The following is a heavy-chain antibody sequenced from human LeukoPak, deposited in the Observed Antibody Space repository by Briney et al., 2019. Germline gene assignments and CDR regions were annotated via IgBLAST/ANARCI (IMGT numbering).Heavy chain of an antibody. J-gene: IGHJ4*02. D-gene: IGHD4-17*01. Sequence: GGSLRLSCAASGFTFDDYTMHWVRHAPGKGLEWVSLISWDGGSTYYADSVKGRFTISRDNSKNSLYLQMNSLRAEDTALYYCAKDMTTVTTSGSDYWGQGTLVTVSS. V-gene: IGHV3-43*01. CDR1: GFTFDDYT. CDR3: AKDMTTVTTSGSDY. CDR2: ISWDGGST.